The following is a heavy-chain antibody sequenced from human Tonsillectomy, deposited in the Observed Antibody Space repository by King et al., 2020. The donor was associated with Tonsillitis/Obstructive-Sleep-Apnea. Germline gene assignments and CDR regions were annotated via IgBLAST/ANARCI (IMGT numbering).Heavy chain of an antibody. CDR2: TRNKPNSYST. J-gene: IGHJ6*02. CDR1: GFTFSDHY. CDR3: GAAIGAGYYYYGMDV. Sequence: VQLVESGGGLVQPGGSLRLSCAASGFTFSDHYMDWVRQAPGKGLEWVGRTRNKPNSYSTEYAASVKGRFTIARDDSKNSLYLQMNSLKTADTAVYYCGAAIGAGYYYYGMDVWGQGTTVTVSS. V-gene: IGHV3-72*01. D-gene: IGHD2-2*01.